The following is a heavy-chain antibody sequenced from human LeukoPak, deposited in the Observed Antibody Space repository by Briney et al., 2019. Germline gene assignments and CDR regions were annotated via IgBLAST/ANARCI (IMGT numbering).Heavy chain of an antibody. CDR3: ARVIPYYYDSSGYYPQDY. J-gene: IGHJ4*02. CDR2: INPSGGST. CDR1: GYTFTSYY. D-gene: IGHD3-22*01. Sequence: ASVKVSCKASGYTFTSYYMHWVRQAPGQGLEWMGIINPSGGSTSYAQKFQGRVTMTRDTSTSTVYMELSSLRSEDTAVYYCARVIPYYYDSSGYYPQDYWGQGTLVTVSS. V-gene: IGHV1-46*01.